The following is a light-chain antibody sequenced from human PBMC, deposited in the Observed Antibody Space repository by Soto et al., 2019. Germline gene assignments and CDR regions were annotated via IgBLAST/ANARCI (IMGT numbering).Light chain of an antibody. V-gene: IGKV3-20*01. CDR1: QSVSNNY. Sequence: TQSPATLSLSPGERATLSCRASQSVSNNYLAWYQQKAGQATRLLIYGASNRATGIPDRFSGSGSGTDFTLTISRLEPEDFAVYYCQQYGSSGTFRKGTKVDIK. CDR3: QQYGSSGT. CDR2: GAS. J-gene: IGKJ1*01.